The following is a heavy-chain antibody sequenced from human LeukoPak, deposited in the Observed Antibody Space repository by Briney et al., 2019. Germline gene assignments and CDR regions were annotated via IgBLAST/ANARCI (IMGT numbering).Heavy chain of an antibody. D-gene: IGHD2/OR15-2a*01. CDR3: ARAASSMTSYDL. V-gene: IGHV3-74*01. J-gene: IGHJ5*02. CDR2: INSDGSST. Sequence: RTGGSLRLSGAASGFTFSSYWMHWVRQAAGKGLVWVSRINSDGSSTSYADSVKGRFTISRDNAKNTLYLQMNSLRAEDTAAYYCARAASSMTSYDLWGQGTLVTVSS. CDR1: GFTFSSYW.